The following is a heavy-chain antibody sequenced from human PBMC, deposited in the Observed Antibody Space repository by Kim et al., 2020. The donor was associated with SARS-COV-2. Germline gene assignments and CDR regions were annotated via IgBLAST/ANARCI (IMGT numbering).Heavy chain of an antibody. CDR1: GGSISSYY. J-gene: IGHJ4*01. D-gene: IGHD3-10*01. CDR2: IYYGGST. CDR3: ARHFTIWGSGSYYMSFDY. V-gene: IGHV4-59*08. Sequence: SETLSLTCTVSGGSISSYYWSWIRQPPGKGLEWIGYIYYGGSTNYNPSLKSRVTISVDTSKNQFSLKLSSVTAADTAVYYCARHFTIWGSGSYYMSFDY.